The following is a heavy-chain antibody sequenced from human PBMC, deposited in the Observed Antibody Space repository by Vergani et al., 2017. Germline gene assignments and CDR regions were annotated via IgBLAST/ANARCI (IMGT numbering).Heavy chain of an antibody. Sequence: EVQLLESGGGLVQPGGSLRLSCAASGFTFSSYAMSWVRQAPGKGLEWVSAISGSGGSTYYADSVKGRFTISRDNSKNTLYLQMNSLRAEDTAVYYCAKSWGYCSGGSCYFSNHFDYWGQGTLVTVSS. D-gene: IGHD2-15*01. CDR3: AKSWGYCSGGSCYFSNHFDY. CDR1: GFTFSSYA. V-gene: IGHV3-23*01. CDR2: ISGSGGST. J-gene: IGHJ4*02.